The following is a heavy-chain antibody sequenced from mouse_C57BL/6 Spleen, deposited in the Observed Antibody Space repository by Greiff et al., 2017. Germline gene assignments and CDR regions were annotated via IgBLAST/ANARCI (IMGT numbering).Heavy chain of an antibody. CDR2: ISSGGSYT. J-gene: IGHJ2*01. D-gene: IGHD2-4*01. CDR3: ARLGDYDDFDY. V-gene: IGHV5-6*01. Sequence: EVKLMESGGDLVKPGGSLKLSCAASGFTFSSYGMSWVRQTPDKRLEWVATISSGGSYTYYPDSVKGRFTISRDNAKNTLYLQMSSLKSEDTAMYYCARLGDYDDFDYWGQGTTLTVSS. CDR1: GFTFSSYG.